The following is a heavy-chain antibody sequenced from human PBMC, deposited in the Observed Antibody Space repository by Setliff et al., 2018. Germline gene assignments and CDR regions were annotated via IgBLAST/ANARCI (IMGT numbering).Heavy chain of an antibody. J-gene: IGHJ6*02. D-gene: IGHD6-13*01. Sequence: GGSLRLSCGASGFIFSNFGMQWVRQAPGKGLEWVAAVSFDGRNKYYADSVKGRFTISRDNSKNTLYLQMNSLRAEDTDAYYCAREGAAAGTGYYYGMDVWGQGTTVTVSS. CDR2: VSFDGRNK. V-gene: IGHV3-30*03. CDR3: AREGAAAGTGYYYGMDV. CDR1: GFIFSNFG.